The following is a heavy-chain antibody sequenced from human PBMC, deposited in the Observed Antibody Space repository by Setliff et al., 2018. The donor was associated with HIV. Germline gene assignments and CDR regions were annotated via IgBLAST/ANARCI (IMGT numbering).Heavy chain of an antibody. V-gene: IGHV3-48*03. D-gene: IGHD2-15*01. J-gene: IGHJ4*02. CDR1: GFTFNTYE. CDR3: ASGPACSGCSCYLGFDN. Sequence: GGSLRLSCVASGFTFNTYEMNWVRQAPGKGLEWVSHIGSSGTSIYYADSVKGRFTSSIDNAKNSLYLQLNSLRAEDTAFYYCASGPACSGCSCYLGFDNWGQGTLGTAPQ. CDR2: IGSSGTSI.